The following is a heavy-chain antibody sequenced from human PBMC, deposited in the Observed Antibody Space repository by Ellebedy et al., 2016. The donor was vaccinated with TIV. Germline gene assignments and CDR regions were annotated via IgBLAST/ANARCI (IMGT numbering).Heavy chain of an antibody. Sequence: AASVKVSCKASGYTFTSYYMHWVRQAPGLGLEWMGIINPSGGSTSYAQKFQGRITVTRDTSTSTLYMELSSLKSEDMAIYYCARGEYRKWFDPWGQGTLVTVSS. CDR2: INPSGGST. CDR3: ARGEYRKWFDP. D-gene: IGHD3-10*01. CDR1: GYTFTSYY. J-gene: IGHJ5*02. V-gene: IGHV1-46*01.